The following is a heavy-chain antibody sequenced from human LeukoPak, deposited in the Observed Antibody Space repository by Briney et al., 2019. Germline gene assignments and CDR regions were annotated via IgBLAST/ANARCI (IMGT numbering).Heavy chain of an antibody. J-gene: IGHJ4*02. V-gene: IGHV4-34*01. Sequence: SETLSLTCAVYGGSFSGYYWSWIRQPPGKGLEWIGEINHSGSTNYNPSLKSRVTISVDTSKNQFSLKLSSVTAADTAVYYCARGLDDYGDYYFDYWDQGTLVTVSS. CDR3: ARGLDDYGDYYFDY. CDR1: GGSFSGYY. D-gene: IGHD4-17*01. CDR2: INHSGST.